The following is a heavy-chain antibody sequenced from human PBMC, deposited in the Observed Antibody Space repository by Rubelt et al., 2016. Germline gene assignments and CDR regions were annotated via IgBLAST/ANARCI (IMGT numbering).Heavy chain of an antibody. Sequence: QLQLQESGPGLVKPSETLSLTCTVSGGSISSSSYYWGWIRQPPGKGLEWIGSIYYSGSTNYNPSLKSRVTISFDTSKDQFSLKLTSVTAADTALYYCARRNDFDIWGQGTMVTVSS. V-gene: IGHV4-39*07. J-gene: IGHJ3*02. CDR2: IYYSGST. CDR1: GGSISSSSYY. CDR3: ARRNDFDI.